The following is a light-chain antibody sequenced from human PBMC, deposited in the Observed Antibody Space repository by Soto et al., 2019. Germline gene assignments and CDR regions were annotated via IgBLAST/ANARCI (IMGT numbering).Light chain of an antibody. J-gene: IGKJ5*01. CDR3: KQRSNWIT. Sequence: EILLTHSPATLSLYPGERAMLSRRASQSVSSSLACYQQKPGQAPRLLIYDASNSATGIPARFSGSGSATDFTLTISSLAPEDFVVYYCKQRSNWITVGQGTRREIK. CDR2: DAS. CDR1: QSVSSS. V-gene: IGKV3-11*01.